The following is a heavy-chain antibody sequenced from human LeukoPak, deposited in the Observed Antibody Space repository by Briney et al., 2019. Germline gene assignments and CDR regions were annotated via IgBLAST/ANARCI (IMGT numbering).Heavy chain of an antibody. J-gene: IGHJ4*02. CDR1: GYSFTDYY. Sequence: ASVKVSCKASGYSFTDYYMHWVRQAPGRELEWMGWISPRSGDTSYAQKFQGRVTMTRDTSISTAYMELSRLRSDDTAVYYCARASDYYDSSGYSDWGQGTLVTVSS. V-gene: IGHV1-2*02. CDR3: ARASDYYDSSGYSD. CDR2: ISPRSGDT. D-gene: IGHD3-22*01.